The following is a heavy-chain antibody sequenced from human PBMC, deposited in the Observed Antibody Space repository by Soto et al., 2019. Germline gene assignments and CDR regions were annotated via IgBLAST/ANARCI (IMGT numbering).Heavy chain of an antibody. J-gene: IGHJ5*02. CDR1: GFTFSNYA. V-gene: IGHV3-64*04. Sequence: GGSLRLSCSASGFTFSNYAIHWVRQAPGKGLEYVAAITNNGGSTKYADSVKGRFTISRDNSKSTVYLELNNLSAEDTAVYHCAKNQGVELVPLATVDWFDPWGQGSVVAVSS. CDR2: ITNNGGST. CDR3: AKNQGVELVPLATVDWFDP. D-gene: IGHD1-26*01.